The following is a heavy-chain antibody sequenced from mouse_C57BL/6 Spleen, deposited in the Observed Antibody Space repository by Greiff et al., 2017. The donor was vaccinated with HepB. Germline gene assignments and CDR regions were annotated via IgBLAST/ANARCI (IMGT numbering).Heavy chain of an antibody. J-gene: IGHJ3*01. CDR1: GYTFTSYW. V-gene: IGHV1-59*01. D-gene: IGHD2-2*01. CDR3: AREKGYPFAY. Sequence: VQLQQPGAELVRPGPSVKLSCKASGYTFTSYWMHWVKQRPGQGLEWIGVIDPSDSYTNYNQKFKGKATLTVDTSSSTAYMQLSSLTSEDSAVYYCAREKGYPFAYWGQGTLVTVSA. CDR2: IDPSDSYT.